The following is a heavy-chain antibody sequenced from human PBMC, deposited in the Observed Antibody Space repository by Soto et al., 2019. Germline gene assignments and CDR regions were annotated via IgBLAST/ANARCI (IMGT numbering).Heavy chain of an antibody. J-gene: IGHJ5*02. CDR3: VRHGRSGGSSYSSWFDP. CDR1: GYTFANYW. V-gene: IGHV5-51*01. CDR2: IYPIESDA. D-gene: IGHD2-15*01. Sequence: GESLKISCEASGYTFANYWIGWVRQMPGKGLELMGIIYPIESDARYSPSFQGQVIISADKSINTAYLQWSSLRASDTAIYYCVRHGRSGGSSYSSWFDPWGQGTLVTVSS.